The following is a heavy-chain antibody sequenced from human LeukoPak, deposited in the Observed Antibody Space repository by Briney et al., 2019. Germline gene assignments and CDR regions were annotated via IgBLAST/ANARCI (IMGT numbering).Heavy chain of an antibody. D-gene: IGHD2-2*01. Sequence: ASVKVSCKASGFIFTDYHIHWVRQAPGQGLEWMGWINANSGASTYAPKFQGRVTMTRDTSISTAYMEVSRLRSDDTAIYYCARVPYCSTASCYPAWGQGTLVTVAS. CDR2: INANSGAS. V-gene: IGHV1-2*02. CDR3: ARVPYCSTASCYPA. J-gene: IGHJ5*02. CDR1: GFIFTDYH.